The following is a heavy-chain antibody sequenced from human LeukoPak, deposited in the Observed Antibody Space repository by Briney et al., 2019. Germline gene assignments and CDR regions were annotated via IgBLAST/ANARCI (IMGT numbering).Heavy chain of an antibody. J-gene: IGHJ4*02. D-gene: IGHD4-17*01. CDR3: AKDPTYYGDYVYGDY. CDR1: GFTFRRYG. Sequence: GGSLRLSCSASGFTFRRYGMSWVRQAPGKGLEWVSSISGSGVSTYYAESVKGRFTISRDNSKNTLYLHMNSLRAEDTAVYYCAKDPTYYGDYVYGDYWGQGTLVTVSS. V-gene: IGHV3-23*01. CDR2: ISGSGVST.